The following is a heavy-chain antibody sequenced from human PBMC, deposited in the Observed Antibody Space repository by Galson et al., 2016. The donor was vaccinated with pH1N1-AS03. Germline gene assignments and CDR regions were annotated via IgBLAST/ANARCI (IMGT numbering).Heavy chain of an antibody. D-gene: IGHD3-3*01. CDR2: INPSDYST. Sequence: SVKVSCKASGYTFTRHYIHWVRQAPGQGLEWMGLINPSDYSTDYAQMFQGRITMTTDASTSTVYMDLSSLTSEDTATYYCAREIGVLGPRDHYNFWIGYLDVWGQGTVVTVSS. CDR1: GYTFTRHY. J-gene: IGHJ3*01. V-gene: IGHV1-46*01. CDR3: AREIGVLGPRDHYNFWIGYLDV.